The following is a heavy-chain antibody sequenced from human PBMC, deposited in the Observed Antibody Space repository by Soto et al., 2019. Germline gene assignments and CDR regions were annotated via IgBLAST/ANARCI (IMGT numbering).Heavy chain of an antibody. CDR2: IYHSGNT. CDR1: GGSISSGFRS. CDR3: ARDRDGYDSGYFDS. V-gene: IGHV4-30-2*01. D-gene: IGHD5-12*01. Sequence: TLSVTCAVSGGSISSGFRSWNWLRQPPGKGLEWIGYIYHSGNTYFNPTLKSRVTMSVDTSKNQISLTLSSVTAADTAIYYCARDRDGYDSGYFDSWGHGTLVNLSS. J-gene: IGHJ4*01.